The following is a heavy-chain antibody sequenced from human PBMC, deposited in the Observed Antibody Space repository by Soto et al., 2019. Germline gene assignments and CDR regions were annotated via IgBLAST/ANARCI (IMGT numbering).Heavy chain of an antibody. J-gene: IGHJ4*02. CDR3: AGFVGATKVLDY. CDR2: IYYSGST. V-gene: IGHV4-59*01. D-gene: IGHD1-26*01. CDR1: GGSISSYY. Sequence: SETLSLTCTVSGGSISSYYWSWIRQPPGKGLEWIGYIYYSGSTNYNPSLKSRVTISVDTSKNQFSLKLSSVTAADTAVYYCAGFVGATKVLDYWGQGTLVTVSS.